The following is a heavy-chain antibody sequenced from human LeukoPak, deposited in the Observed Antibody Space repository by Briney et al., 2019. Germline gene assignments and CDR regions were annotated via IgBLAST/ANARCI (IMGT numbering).Heavy chain of an antibody. V-gene: IGHV1-18*01. D-gene: IGHD2-2*01. CDR3: ARDDVVVPAAMGYYYYGMDV. J-gene: IGHJ6*02. CDR1: GYTFTSYG. Sequence: ASVKVSCKASGYTFTSYGISWVRQAPGQGLDWVGWISAYNGNTNYAQKLQGRVTMTTDTSTSTAYMELRSLRSDDTAVYYCARDDVVVPAAMGYYYYGMDVWGQGTTVTVSS. CDR2: ISAYNGNT.